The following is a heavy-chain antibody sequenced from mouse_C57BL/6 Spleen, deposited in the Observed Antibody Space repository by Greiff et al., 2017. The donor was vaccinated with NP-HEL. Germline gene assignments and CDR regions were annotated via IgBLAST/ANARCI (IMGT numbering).Heavy chain of an antibody. CDR2: IYPGDGDT. CDR1: GYAFSSSW. J-gene: IGHJ2*01. V-gene: IGHV1-82*01. Sequence: QVQLQQSGPELVKPGASVKISCKASGYAFSSSWMNWVKQRPGKGLEWIGRIYPGDGDTNYNGKFKGKATLTADKSSSTAYMQLSSLTSEDSAVYFCARQLGQDYFDYWGQGTTLTVSS. CDR3: ARQLGQDYFDY. D-gene: IGHD4-1*02.